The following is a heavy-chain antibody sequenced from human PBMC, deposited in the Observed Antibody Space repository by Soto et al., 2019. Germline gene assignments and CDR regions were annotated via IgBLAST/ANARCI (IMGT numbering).Heavy chain of an antibody. J-gene: IGHJ4*02. D-gene: IGHD3-22*01. CDR1: GYTFTYYG. Sequence: ASVKVSCKASGYTFTYYGMHWVRQAPGQRLEWMGWINAGNGHTKYSQKFQDRVTITRDTSASTAYMELSSLRSEDTAAYYCARGRYDGSGYYIFDYWGQGTLVTVSS. V-gene: IGHV1-3*01. CDR2: INAGNGHT. CDR3: ARGRYDGSGYYIFDY.